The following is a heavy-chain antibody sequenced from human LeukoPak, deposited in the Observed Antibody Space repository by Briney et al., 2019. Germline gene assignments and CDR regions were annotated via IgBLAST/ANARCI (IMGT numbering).Heavy chain of an antibody. V-gene: IGHV1-3*01. D-gene: IGHD3-10*01. CDR1: GYTFTSYA. CDR3: AREITMVRGVIIPPGY. CDR2: INAGNGNT. Sequence: AASVKVSCKASGYTFTSYAMHWVRQAPGQRLEWMGWINAGNGNTKYSQKFQGRVTITRDTSASTTYMELSSLRSEDTAVYYCAREITMVRGVIIPPGYWGQGTLVTVSS. J-gene: IGHJ4*02.